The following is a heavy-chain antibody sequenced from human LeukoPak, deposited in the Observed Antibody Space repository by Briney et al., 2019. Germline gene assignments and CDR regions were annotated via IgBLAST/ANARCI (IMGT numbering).Heavy chain of an antibody. Sequence: ASVKVSCKASGYTFTGYYMNWVRQAPGQGLEWMGWINPNSGGTNYAQKFQGRVTMTRDTSISTAYMELSRLRSDDTAVYYCAREVVVAATYDYWGQGTLVTVSS. D-gene: IGHD2-15*01. CDR2: INPNSGGT. J-gene: IGHJ4*02. CDR1: GYTFTGYY. CDR3: AREVVVAATYDY. V-gene: IGHV1-2*02.